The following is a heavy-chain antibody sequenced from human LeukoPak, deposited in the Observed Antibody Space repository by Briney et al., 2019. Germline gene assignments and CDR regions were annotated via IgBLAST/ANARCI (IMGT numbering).Heavy chain of an antibody. CDR2: ISATGEKS. Sequence: GGSLRLSCTASGFTFSSFAMNWVRQAPGKGLEWVSVISATGEKSYYAESVKDRFTISRDYSKKTVFLSMYSLRVDDTAIYYCAKDRRFSVTTDYYFDVWGPGTLVTVSS. J-gene: IGHJ4*02. CDR3: AKDRRFSVTTDYYFDV. V-gene: IGHV3-23*01. D-gene: IGHD4-17*01. CDR1: GFTFSSFA.